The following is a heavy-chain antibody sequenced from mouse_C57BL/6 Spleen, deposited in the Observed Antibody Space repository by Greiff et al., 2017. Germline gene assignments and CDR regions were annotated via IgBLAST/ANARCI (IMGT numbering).Heavy chain of an antibody. CDR3: ARPSLAY. CDR1: GFTFSDYG. V-gene: IGHV5-17*01. Sequence: EVQLVESGGGLVKPGGSLKLSCAASGFTFSDYGMHWVRQAPEKGLEWVAYISSGSSTIYYADTVKGRFTISRDKAKNTLFLQMTSLRSEDTAMYYCARPSLAYWGQGTLVTVSA. J-gene: IGHJ3*01. CDR2: ISSGSSTI.